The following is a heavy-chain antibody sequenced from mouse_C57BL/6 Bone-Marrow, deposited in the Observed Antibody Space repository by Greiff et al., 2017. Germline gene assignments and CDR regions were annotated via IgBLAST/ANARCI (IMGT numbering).Heavy chain of an antibody. CDR1: GFTFSDFY. J-gene: IGHJ2*01. CDR2: SRNKANDYTT. V-gene: IGHV7-1*01. Sequence: EVKLVESGGGLVQSGRSLRLSCATSGFTFSDFYMEWVRQAPGKGLEWIAASRNKANDYTTEYSASVKGRFIVSRDTSQSILYLQMNALRAEDTAIYYCAREGYGNYVGYWGQGTTLTGSS. D-gene: IGHD2-10*02. CDR3: AREGYGNYVGY.